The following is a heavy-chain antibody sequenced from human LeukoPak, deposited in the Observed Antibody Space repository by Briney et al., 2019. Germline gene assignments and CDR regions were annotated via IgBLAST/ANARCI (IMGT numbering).Heavy chain of an antibody. CDR3: AMCNNSSGYYWRGY. Sequence: SETLSLTCTLSGDSISTYYWSCIRQPPGKGLEWIGYIYYSGSTNYNPSLKSRVTISVDTPKNQFSLRLSSVTAADTAVYYCAMCNNSSGYYWRGYWGQGTLVTVSS. CDR1: GDSISTYY. V-gene: IGHV4-59*01. CDR2: IYYSGST. D-gene: IGHD3-3*01. J-gene: IGHJ4*02.